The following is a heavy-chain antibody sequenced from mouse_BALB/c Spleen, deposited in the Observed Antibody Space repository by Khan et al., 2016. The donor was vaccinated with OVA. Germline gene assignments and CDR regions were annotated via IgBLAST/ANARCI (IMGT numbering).Heavy chain of an antibody. CDR2: ISSGGGDT. CDR3: ARSLIYYDYDGNAMDY. D-gene: IGHD2-4*01. CDR1: GFTFSIYT. V-gene: IGHV5-9*03. J-gene: IGHJ4*01. Sequence: EVELVESGGGLVKPGGSLKLSCAASGFTFSIYTMSWVRQTPEKRLEWVATISSGGGDTYYPDSVKGRFTISRDNAKNNLYLQMSSLRSEDTALYYWARSLIYYDYDGNAMDYWGQGTSVTVSS.